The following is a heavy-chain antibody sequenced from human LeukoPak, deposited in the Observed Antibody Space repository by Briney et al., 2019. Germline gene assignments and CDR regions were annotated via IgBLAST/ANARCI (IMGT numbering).Heavy chain of an antibody. J-gene: IGHJ4*02. Sequence: PGGSLRLSCAASGFTFSDYYMSWIRQAPGKGLEWVSYISSSGSPLYYADSVKGRFTISRDNAKSSLYLQMNSLRAEGTAVYYCARERQWLVDYWGQGTLVTVSS. V-gene: IGHV3-11*01. CDR2: ISSSGSPL. D-gene: IGHD6-19*01. CDR1: GFTFSDYY. CDR3: ARERQWLVDY.